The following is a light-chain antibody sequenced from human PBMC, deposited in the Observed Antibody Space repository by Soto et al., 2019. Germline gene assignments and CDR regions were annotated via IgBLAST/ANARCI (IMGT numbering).Light chain of an antibody. Sequence: DIQMPQSPSSLSASVGDRVTITCRASQSISTYLNWYQQKPGKAPNLLIFAASTLQSGVPSRFSGSGSGTDFTLTIRSLQPEDFATYYCQQSYTAPLTFGGGTKVDI. CDR1: QSISTY. CDR3: QQSYTAPLT. CDR2: AAS. V-gene: IGKV1-39*01. J-gene: IGKJ4*01.